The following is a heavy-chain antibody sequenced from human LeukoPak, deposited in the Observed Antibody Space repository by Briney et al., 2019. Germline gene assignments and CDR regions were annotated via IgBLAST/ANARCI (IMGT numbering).Heavy chain of an antibody. J-gene: IGHJ3*02. CDR1: GYSFTSYW. Sequence: GESLKISCKGSGYSFTSYWIGWVRQMPGKGLEWMGIIYPGDSDTRYSPSFQGQVTISADKSISTAYLQWKSLKASDTAMYYCAMGGYYGGPDHDAFDIWGQGAMVTVSS. V-gene: IGHV5-51*01. CDR3: AMGGYYGGPDHDAFDI. CDR2: IYPGDSDT. D-gene: IGHD1-26*01.